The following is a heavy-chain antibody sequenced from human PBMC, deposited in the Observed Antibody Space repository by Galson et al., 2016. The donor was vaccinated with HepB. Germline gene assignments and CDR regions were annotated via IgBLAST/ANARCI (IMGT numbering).Heavy chain of an antibody. V-gene: IGHV5-51*01. J-gene: IGHJ4*02. Sequence: QSGAEVKKPGDSLKISCRGSGYSFNSYWIAWVRQMPGRGLEWMGIIYPGDSDTKYSPSFEGQVTISADKSITTAYLQWNSRKASDTAIYYCTRPSLGRYSSKWYWGFDFWGQGTPVTVSS. D-gene: IGHD6-13*01. CDR2: IYPGDSDT. CDR1: GYSFNSYW. CDR3: TRPSLGRYSSKWYWGFDF.